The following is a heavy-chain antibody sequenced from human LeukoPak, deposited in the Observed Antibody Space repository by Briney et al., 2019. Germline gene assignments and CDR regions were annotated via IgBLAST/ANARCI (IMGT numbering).Heavy chain of an antibody. CDR3: ARVRFGETSGYFVKHFDY. D-gene: IGHD3-3*01. CDR1: GYSFTDYH. CDR2: INPKNGGT. Sequence: GAAVKVSCKASGYSFTDYHIHWVRQAPGQGLEWLGWINPKNGGTKYARKFWGRFTLTEDTSSSTAYMELNRLTSDDTAVYYCARVRFGETSGYFVKHFDYWGQGTLVTVSS. V-gene: IGHV1-2*02. J-gene: IGHJ4*02.